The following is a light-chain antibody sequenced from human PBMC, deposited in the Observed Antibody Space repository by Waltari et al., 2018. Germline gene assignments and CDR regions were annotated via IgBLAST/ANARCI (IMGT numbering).Light chain of an antibody. V-gene: IGLV1-51*01. Sequence: QSVLTQPPPVSAAPGQKVTISCSGSSSNIGNNYVSWYQQLPGTAPKLVIYDNDTRPSGIPDRFSGSKSGTSATLGITGLQTGDEAYYYCGTWDSSLTAGVFGGGTKLTVL. CDR3: GTWDSSLTAGV. J-gene: IGLJ2*01. CDR2: DND. CDR1: SSNIGNNY.